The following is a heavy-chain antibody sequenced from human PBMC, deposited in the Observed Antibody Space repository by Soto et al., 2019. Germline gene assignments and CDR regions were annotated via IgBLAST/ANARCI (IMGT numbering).Heavy chain of an antibody. Sequence: QLQLQESGPGLVKTSETLSLTCTVSGGSISSAGYYWGFIRQSPGKALEWIGSIYHSGRPYYNPSLQSRVTISIDTSKNQFSLALTSVTAADTAVYYCARHGYSRDVRFDSWGQGTLVTVST. CDR3: ARHGYSRDVRFDS. V-gene: IGHV4-39*01. CDR2: IYHSGRP. J-gene: IGHJ4*02. D-gene: IGHD6-13*01. CDR1: GGSISSAGYY.